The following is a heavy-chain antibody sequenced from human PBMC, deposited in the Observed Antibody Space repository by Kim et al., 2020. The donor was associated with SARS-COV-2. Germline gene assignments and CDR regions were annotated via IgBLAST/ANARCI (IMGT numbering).Heavy chain of an antibody. J-gene: IGHJ4*02. D-gene: IGHD3-22*01. CDR2: IYYSGST. CDR1: GGSISSYY. V-gene: IGHV4-59*08. Sequence: SETLSLTCTVSGGSISSYYWSWIRQPPGKGLEWIGYIYYSGSTNYNPSLKSRVTISVDTSKNQFSLKLSSVTAADTAVYYCARHYYDSSGYVDYWGQGTL. CDR3: ARHYYDSSGYVDY.